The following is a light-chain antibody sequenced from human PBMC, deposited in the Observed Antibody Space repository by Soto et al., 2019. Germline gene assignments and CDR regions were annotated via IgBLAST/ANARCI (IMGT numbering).Light chain of an antibody. CDR3: QQRSNWPPWYT. J-gene: IGKJ2*01. Sequence: EIVLTQSPATLSLSPGERATLSCRASQSVSSYLAWYQQKPGQAPRLLIYDASNRATGIPARFSGSGSGTDFTLTIISLEPEDLAIYYCQQRSNWPPWYTFGQGTKLEIK. CDR1: QSVSSY. CDR2: DAS. V-gene: IGKV3-11*01.